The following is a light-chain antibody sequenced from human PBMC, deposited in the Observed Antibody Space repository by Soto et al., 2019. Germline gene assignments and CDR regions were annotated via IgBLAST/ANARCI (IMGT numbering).Light chain of an antibody. Sequence: QSVLTQPPSASGTPGQKVIISCDGSRYNIGSNSVTWYQHLPGTAPKLLISTTDQRPSGIPDRFSGSRSGTSASLAISGLQYEDEGEYYCASWDDTLTGGVIFGGGTKLTVL. CDR3: ASWDDTLTGGVI. V-gene: IGLV1-44*01. J-gene: IGLJ2*01. CDR1: RYNIGSNS. CDR2: TTD.